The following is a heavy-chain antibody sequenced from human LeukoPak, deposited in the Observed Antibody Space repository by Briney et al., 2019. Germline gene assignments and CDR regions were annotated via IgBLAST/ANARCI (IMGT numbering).Heavy chain of an antibody. J-gene: IGHJ3*02. V-gene: IGHV1-18*01. Sequence: ASVKVSCKASGYTFTSYGISWVRQAPGQGLEWMGWISAYNGNTNYAQKLQGRVTMTTDTSTSTAYMELRSLRSDDTAVYYCARQGREPARDSSSKRWDAFDIWGQGTMVTVSS. D-gene: IGHD6-6*01. CDR3: ARQGREPARDSSSKRWDAFDI. CDR2: ISAYNGNT. CDR1: GYTFTSYG.